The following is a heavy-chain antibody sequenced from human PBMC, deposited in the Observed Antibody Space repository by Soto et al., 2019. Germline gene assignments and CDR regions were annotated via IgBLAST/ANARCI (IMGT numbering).Heavy chain of an antibody. CDR2: ISGSGGST. Sequence: EVQLLDSGGGLVQPGGSLRLSCAASGFTFITYAMSWVRQAPGKGLEWVSSISGSGGSTYYPDSVKGRFTISRDNSKNTLYLQMNSLRADDTAVYYCAKLPAAQSYFDFWGQGTLVTVSS. J-gene: IGHJ4*02. V-gene: IGHV3-23*01. D-gene: IGHD2-2*01. CDR1: GFTFITYA. CDR3: AKLPAAQSYFDF.